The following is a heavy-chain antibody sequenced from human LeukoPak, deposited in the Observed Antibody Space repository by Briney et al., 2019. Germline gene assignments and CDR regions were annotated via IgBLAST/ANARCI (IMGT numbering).Heavy chain of an antibody. CDR1: GFTVSSNY. CDR3: AKDLAAGWYYFDY. CDR2: ISGSGGST. V-gene: IGHV3-23*01. D-gene: IGHD6-19*01. Sequence: AGGSLRLSCAASGFTVSSNYMSWVRQAPGKGLEWVSSISGSGGSTYSADSVKGRFTISRDNSKNTLYLQMNSLRAEDTAVYYCAKDLAAGWYYFDYWGQGTLVTVSS. J-gene: IGHJ4*02.